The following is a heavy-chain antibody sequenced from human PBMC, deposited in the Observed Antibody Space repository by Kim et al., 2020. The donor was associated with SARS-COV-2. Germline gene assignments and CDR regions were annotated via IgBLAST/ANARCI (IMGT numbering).Heavy chain of an antibody. CDR2: ISYSGST. V-gene: IGHV4-59*02. J-gene: IGHJ4*02. CDR1: GGSVSSYY. CDR3: ARGKGSY. Sequence: SETLSLTCTVSGGSVSSYYWNWIRQPPGKGLEWIGNISYSGSTNYNPSLKSRVTISLDTSTNQFSLKLSSVTAADTAVYYCARGKGSYWGQGTLVTVSS.